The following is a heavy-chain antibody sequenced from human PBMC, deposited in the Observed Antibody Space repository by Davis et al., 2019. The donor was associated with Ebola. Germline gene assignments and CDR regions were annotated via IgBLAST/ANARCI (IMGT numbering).Heavy chain of an antibody. CDR1: GGSFSGYY. CDR3: ARAEWSDYYDSSGYFRH. D-gene: IGHD3-22*01. J-gene: IGHJ1*01. Sequence: SETLSLTCAVYGGSFSGYYWSWIRQPPGKGLEWIGEINHSGSTNYNPSLKSRVTISVDTSKNQLSLKLSSVTAADTAVYYRARAEWSDYYDSSGYFRHWGQGTLVTVSS. V-gene: IGHV4-34*01. CDR2: INHSGST.